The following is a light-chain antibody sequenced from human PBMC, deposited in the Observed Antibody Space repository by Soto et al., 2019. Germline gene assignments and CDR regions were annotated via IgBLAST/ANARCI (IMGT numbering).Light chain of an antibody. J-gene: IGLJ1*01. V-gene: IGLV2-14*01. Sequence: QSVLNQPASVSGSPGQSITISCTGTSGDVGGYNYVSWYQQHPGKAPKLMIYDVSNRPSGVSNRFSGSESGNTASLTISGLQAEDEAAYYCCSYTSSSTFVFGSGTKVTVL. CDR2: DVS. CDR1: SGDVGGYNY. CDR3: CSYTSSSTFV.